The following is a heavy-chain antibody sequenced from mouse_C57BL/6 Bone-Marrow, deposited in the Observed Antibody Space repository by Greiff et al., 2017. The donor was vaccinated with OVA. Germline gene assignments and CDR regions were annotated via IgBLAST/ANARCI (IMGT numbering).Heavy chain of an antibody. CDR3: TSPDYYDYDGFAY. CDR1: GYTFTDYE. D-gene: IGHD2-4*01. CDR2: IDPETGGT. J-gene: IGHJ3*01. V-gene: IGHV1-15*01. Sequence: VQLQESGAELVRPGASVTLSCKASGYTFTDYEMHWVKQTPVHGLEWIGAIDPETGGTAYNPKFKGKAILTADKSSSTAYMELRSLTSEDSAVYYCTSPDYYDYDGFAYWGQGTLVTVSA.